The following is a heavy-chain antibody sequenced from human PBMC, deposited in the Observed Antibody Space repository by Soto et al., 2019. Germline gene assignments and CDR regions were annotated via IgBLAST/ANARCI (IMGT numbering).Heavy chain of an antibody. V-gene: IGHV3-23*01. CDR3: AKDWTTTGIHYYAMDV. Sequence: PGGTLRLTCEVSGFTLTSYGMNWVRQAPDKGLEWVSTIGRGGDTYYADSVKGRFTISRDNSKNTLFLQMNSLRAEDTALYFCAKDWTTTGIHYYAMDVWGQGTTVTVSS. D-gene: IGHD1-1*01. CDR1: GFTLTSYG. J-gene: IGHJ6*02. CDR2: IGRGGDT.